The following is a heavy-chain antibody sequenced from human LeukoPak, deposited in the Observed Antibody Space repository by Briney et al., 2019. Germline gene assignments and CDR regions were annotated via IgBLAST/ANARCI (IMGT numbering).Heavy chain of an antibody. CDR3: ARGGGTSDWLVVS. V-gene: IGHV3-21*01. D-gene: IGHD6-19*01. Sequence: PGGSLRLSCAASGFTFSSYTMNWVRQAPGKGLEWVSSICTTSTYIYYADSVKGRFTISRDNAKNSLYLQMNSLRAEDTAVYYCARGGGTSDWLVVSWGQGTLVTVSS. J-gene: IGHJ5*01. CDR1: GFTFSSYT. CDR2: ICTTSTYI.